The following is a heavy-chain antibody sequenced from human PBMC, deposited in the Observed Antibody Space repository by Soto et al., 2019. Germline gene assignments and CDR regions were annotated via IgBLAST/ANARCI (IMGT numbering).Heavy chain of an antibody. Sequence: QVQLVQSGAEVKKPGASVKVSCKASGYTFTGYYMHWVRQAPGQGLECMGWINPNSGGTNYAQKFQGWVTMTRDTSISTAYMELSRLRSDDTAVYYCARSPPYSSGWPVDYWGQGTLVTVSS. D-gene: IGHD6-19*01. CDR2: INPNSGGT. CDR1: GYTFTGYY. J-gene: IGHJ4*02. V-gene: IGHV1-2*04. CDR3: ARSPPYSSGWPVDY.